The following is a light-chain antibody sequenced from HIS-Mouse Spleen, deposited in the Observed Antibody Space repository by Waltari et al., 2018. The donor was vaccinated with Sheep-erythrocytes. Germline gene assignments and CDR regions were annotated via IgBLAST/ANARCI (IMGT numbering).Light chain of an antibody. J-gene: IGLJ1*01. CDR2: SNN. V-gene: IGLV1-44*01. Sequence: QSVLTQPPSASGTPGQRVTISCSGSSSNIGSNTVNLYQQLPGTAPKLLIYSNNQRPSGVPDRFSGSKSGTSASLAISGLQSEDEADCYCAAWDDSLNGYVFGTGTKVTVL. CDR3: AAWDDSLNGYV. CDR1: SSNIGSNT.